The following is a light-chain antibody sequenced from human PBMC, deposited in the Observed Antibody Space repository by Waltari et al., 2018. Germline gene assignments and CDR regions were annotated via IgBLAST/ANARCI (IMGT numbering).Light chain of an antibody. CDR3: QQYGSSILYT. Sequence: EVVSTKSTGTLSLSTGEKDTLHGRASQSLTKRYLAWYQQKPGQPPKLLIYGASSSAAGIPDMFSGSGSGTDFSLTINRLEPDDSAVYYCQQYGSSILYTFGQGTKLEIK. CDR2: GAS. CDR1: QSLTKRY. J-gene: IGKJ2*01. V-gene: IGKV3-20*01.